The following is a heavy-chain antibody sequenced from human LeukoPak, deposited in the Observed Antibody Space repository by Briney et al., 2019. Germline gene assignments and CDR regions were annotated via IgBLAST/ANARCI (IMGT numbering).Heavy chain of an antibody. V-gene: IGHV1-2*02. CDR1: GYTFTGYY. D-gene: IGHD5-18*01. CDR2: INPNSGGT. J-gene: IGHJ3*02. Sequence: ASVKVSCKASGYTFTGYYMHWVRQAPGQGLEWMGWINPNSGGTNYAQKFQGRVTITKNASISTAYMELSSLRSEDTAVYYCGRGGYSYGLEGDDAFDIWGQGTMVTVSS. CDR3: GRGGYSYGLEGDDAFDI.